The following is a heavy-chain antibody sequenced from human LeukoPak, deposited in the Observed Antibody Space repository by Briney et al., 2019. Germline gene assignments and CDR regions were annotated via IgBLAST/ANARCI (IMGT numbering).Heavy chain of an antibody. J-gene: IGHJ3*02. V-gene: IGHV3-23*01. CDR1: GFTFSSYA. D-gene: IGHD3-22*01. Sequence: GGSLRLSCAASGFTFSSYAMSWVRQAPGKGLEWVSAISGSGGSTYYADSVKGRFTISRDNSKNTLYLQMNSLRAEDTAVYYCAKVLEGSVIVVVIDAFDIWGQGTMVTVSS. CDR2: ISGSGGST. CDR3: AKVLEGSVIVVVIDAFDI.